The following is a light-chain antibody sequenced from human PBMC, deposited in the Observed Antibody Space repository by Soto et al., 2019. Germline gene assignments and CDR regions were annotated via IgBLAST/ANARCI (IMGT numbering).Light chain of an antibody. CDR2: GAS. J-gene: IGKJ1*01. CDR1: QSVSSSY. CDR3: PRCGSSPGR. V-gene: IGKV3-20*01. Sequence: EIVLTQSPGTLSLSPGERATLSCRASQSVSSSYLAWYQQKPGQAPRLLIYGASSRATGIPDRISGSGPAKDSTPTNSSLEHEALAVYYWPRCGSSPGRFGQGTKVEIQ.